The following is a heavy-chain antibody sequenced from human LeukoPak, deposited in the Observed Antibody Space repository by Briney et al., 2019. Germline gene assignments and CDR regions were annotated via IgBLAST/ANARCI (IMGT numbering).Heavy chain of an antibody. CDR1: GYSISSGYY. Sequence: SETLSLTCTVSGYSISSGYYWGWIRQPPGKGLEWIGSIYHSGSTYYNPSLKSRVTISVDTSKNQFSLKLSSVTAADTAVYYCARMLGYCSGGSCRGFDYWGQGTLVTVSS. CDR2: IYHSGST. V-gene: IGHV4-38-2*02. J-gene: IGHJ4*02. CDR3: ARMLGYCSGGSCRGFDY. D-gene: IGHD2-15*01.